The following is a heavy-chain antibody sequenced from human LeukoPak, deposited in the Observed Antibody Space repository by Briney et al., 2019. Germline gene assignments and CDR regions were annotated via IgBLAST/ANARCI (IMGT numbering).Heavy chain of an antibody. CDR2: ISSTGGIS. J-gene: IGHJ4*02. Sequence: GGSLRLSCAASGFAFSFYAMSWLRQPPGKGLEWVSAISSTGGISYYADSVKGRFTIYRDNSENTLYLQLNRLRGEDTAVYYCAKDRLDGNSYGQLDCWGQGTLATVSS. V-gene: IGHV3-23*01. CDR3: AKDRLDGNSYGQLDC. D-gene: IGHD5-18*01. CDR1: GFAFSFYA.